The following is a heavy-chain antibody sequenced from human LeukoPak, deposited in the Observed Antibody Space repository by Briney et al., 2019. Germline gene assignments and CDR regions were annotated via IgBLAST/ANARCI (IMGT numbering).Heavy chain of an antibody. CDR2: IDYSGST. Sequence: SETLSLTCTVSGGSISSYYWSWIRQPPGKGLEWIGYIDYSGSTNYNPSLKSRVTISVDTSKNQFSLKLSSVTAADTAVYYCARVSTGITGTTRSNYFDYWGQGTLVTVSS. J-gene: IGHJ4*02. D-gene: IGHD1-20*01. CDR1: GGSISSYY. V-gene: IGHV4-59*01. CDR3: ARVSTGITGTTRSNYFDY.